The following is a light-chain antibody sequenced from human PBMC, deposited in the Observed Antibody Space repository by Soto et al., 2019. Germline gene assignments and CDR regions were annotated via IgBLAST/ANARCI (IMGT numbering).Light chain of an antibody. V-gene: IGLV2-8*01. CDR1: SGDVGAYNF. CDR2: EVS. CDR3: KSYAGSNTYV. J-gene: IGLJ1*01. Sequence: QAALNQPPCASGSPGQSVASSCTGTSGDVGAYNFVSWYQQHPGKAPKLMIYEVSKRPSGVPDRFSGSKSGNTASLTVSGLPAADEADYFCKSYAGSNTYVFGSGTKVTVL.